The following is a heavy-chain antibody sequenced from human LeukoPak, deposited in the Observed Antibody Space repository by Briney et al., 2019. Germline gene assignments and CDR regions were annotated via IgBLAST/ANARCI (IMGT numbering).Heavy chain of an antibody. CDR1: GGTFSSYA. CDR2: IIPILGIA. J-gene: IGHJ6*02. V-gene: IGHV1-69*04. CDR3: ARTDCGGDCYSGHHYYGMDV. Sequence: SVKVSCKASGGTFSSYAISWVRQAPGQGLEWMGRIIPILGIANYAQKFQGRVTITADKSTSTAYMELSSLRSEDTAVYYCARTDCGGDCYSGHHYYGMDVWGQGTTVTVSS. D-gene: IGHD2-21*02.